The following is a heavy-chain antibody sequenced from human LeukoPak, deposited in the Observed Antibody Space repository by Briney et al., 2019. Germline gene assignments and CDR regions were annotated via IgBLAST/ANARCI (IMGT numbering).Heavy chain of an antibody. CDR2: MYSSGST. D-gene: IGHD1-26*01. V-gene: IGHV4-61*01. CDR1: GGSVTSGSYY. Sequence: TSSETLSITCTVSGGSVTSGSYYWSWIRQPPGKGLEWIGYMYSSGSTNYNPSLQSRVTISVDTSNNQFSLKLSSVTAADTAMYYCARVRGRGTYFLDYWGQGTLVTVSS. CDR3: ARVRGRGTYFLDY. J-gene: IGHJ4*02.